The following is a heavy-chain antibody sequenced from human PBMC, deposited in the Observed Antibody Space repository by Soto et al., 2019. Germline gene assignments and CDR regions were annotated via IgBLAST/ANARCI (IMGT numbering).Heavy chain of an antibody. CDR3: ARDNSYEIFFWWLAH. J-gene: IGHJ5*02. CDR2: INAGNGNT. D-gene: IGHD3-9*01. CDR1: VYTLTNYA. Sequence: ASVTVSCTASVYTLTNYAIHCVRQAPGQRLEWMGWINAGNGNTKYSQQFQGRLVLTTDTTTSTVYMELSMLRSDDTAAYYCARDNSYEIFFWWLAHWCQETLVTVS. V-gene: IGHV1-3*01.